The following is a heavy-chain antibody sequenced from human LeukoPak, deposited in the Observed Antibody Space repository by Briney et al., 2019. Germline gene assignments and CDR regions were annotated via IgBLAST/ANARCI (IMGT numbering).Heavy chain of an antibody. CDR2: ISGSGGST. V-gene: IGHV3-23*01. CDR1: GFTFSSYS. J-gene: IGHJ4*02. CDR3: AKDSYGSETSALVDY. D-gene: IGHD3-10*01. Sequence: GGSLRLSCAASGFTFSSYSMNWVRQAPGKGLEWVSAISGSGGSTYYADSVKGRFTISRDNAKNSLYLQMNSLRAEDTALYYCAKDSYGSETSALVDYWGQGTLVTVSS.